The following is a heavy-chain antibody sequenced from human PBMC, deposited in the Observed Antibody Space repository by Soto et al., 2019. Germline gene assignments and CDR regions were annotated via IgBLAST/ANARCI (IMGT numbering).Heavy chain of an antibody. CDR1: GFTFSIYA. Sequence: GALRLSCSASGFTFSIYAMHWVRQAPGKGLEYVSAVSTNGGTSYYADSVKGRFTISRDNSRNTLYLQMNSLRPEDTAVYYCVKDRAPRDGYKTQPGSWGLGTLVTVSS. V-gene: IGHV3-64D*06. J-gene: IGHJ5*02. CDR2: VSTNGGTS. D-gene: IGHD5-12*01. CDR3: VKDRAPRDGYKTQPGS.